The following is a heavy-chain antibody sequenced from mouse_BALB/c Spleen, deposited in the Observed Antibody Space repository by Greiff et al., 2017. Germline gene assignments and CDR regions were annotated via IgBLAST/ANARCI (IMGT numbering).Heavy chain of an antibody. V-gene: IGHV5-6-5*01. CDR3: ARGGPLFAY. CDR1: GFTFSSYA. CDR2: ISSGGST. Sequence: EVMLVESGGGLVKPGGSLKLSCAASGFTFSSYAMSWVRQTPEKRLEWVASISSGGSTYYPDSVKGRFTISRDNARNILYLQMSSLRSEDTAMYYCARGGPLFAYWGQGTLVTVSA. J-gene: IGHJ3*01.